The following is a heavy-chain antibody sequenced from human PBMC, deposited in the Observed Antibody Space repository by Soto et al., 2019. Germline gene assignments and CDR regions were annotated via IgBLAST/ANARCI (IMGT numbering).Heavy chain of an antibody. V-gene: IGHV3-53*01. CDR1: GFTVSSNY. D-gene: IGHD3-22*01. CDR2: IYSGGST. CDR3: ARAPYYDSSGYRDY. J-gene: IGHJ4*02. Sequence: GGSLRLSCAASGFTVSSNYMSWVRQAPGKGLEWVSVIYSGGSTYYADSVKGRFTISRDNSKNTLYLQMNSLRAEDTAVYYCARAPYYDSSGYRDYWGQGTLVTVSS.